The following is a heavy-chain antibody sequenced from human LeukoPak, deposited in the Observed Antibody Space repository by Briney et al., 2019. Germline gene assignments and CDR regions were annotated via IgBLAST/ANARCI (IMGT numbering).Heavy chain of an antibody. CDR1: GFTFSSYV. V-gene: IGHV3-23*01. J-gene: IGHJ6*03. CDR2: ISGSGGST. D-gene: IGHD3-10*01. Sequence: GGSLRLSCAASGFTFSSYVMSWVRQAPGKGLEWVSAISGSGGSTYYADSVKGRFTISRDNSKNTLYLQMNSLRAEDTAVYYCARVKAGYYYYMDVWGKGTTVTVSS. CDR3: ARVKAGYYYYMDV.